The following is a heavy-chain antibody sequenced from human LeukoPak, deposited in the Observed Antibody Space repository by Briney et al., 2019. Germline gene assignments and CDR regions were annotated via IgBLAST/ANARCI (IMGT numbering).Heavy chain of an antibody. J-gene: IGHJ5*02. D-gene: IGHD4-23*01. CDR1: GGSISSGSYY. CDR2: IYTSGST. Sequence: PSQTLSLTCTVSGGSISSGSYYWSWIRQPAGKGLEWIGRIYTSGSTHYNPSLKSRVTISVDTSKNQFSLKLSSVTAADTAVYYCARDEGGNSAWGQGTLVTVSS. CDR3: ARDEGGNSA. V-gene: IGHV4-61*02.